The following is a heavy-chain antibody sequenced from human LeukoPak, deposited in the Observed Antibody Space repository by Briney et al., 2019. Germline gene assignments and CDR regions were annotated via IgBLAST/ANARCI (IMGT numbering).Heavy chain of an antibody. Sequence: SETLSLTCTVSGGSISSYYWSWIRQPAGKGPEWIGRIYTSGSTNYNPSLKSRVTTSVDTSKNQFSLKLSSVTAADTAVYYCARRVAVVGSNWFDPWGQGTLVTVSS. V-gene: IGHV4-4*07. J-gene: IGHJ5*02. CDR1: GGSISSYY. CDR2: IYTSGST. CDR3: ARRVAVVGSNWFDP. D-gene: IGHD6-13*01.